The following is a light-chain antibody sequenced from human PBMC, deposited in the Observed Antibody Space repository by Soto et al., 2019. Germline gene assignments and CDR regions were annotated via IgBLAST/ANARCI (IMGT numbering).Light chain of an antibody. CDR3: QQYYSTFLT. CDR1: QSVLYYYNNKNC. J-gene: IGKJ4*01. V-gene: IGKV4-1*01. Sequence: DIVMTQSPDSLAVSLGERATINCKSSQSVLYYYNNKNCLAWYQQKPGQPPKLLIYWASTRESGVPDRFSGSGSGTEFTLTISSLQAEDVAVYYCQQYYSTFLTFGGGTKVEIK. CDR2: WAS.